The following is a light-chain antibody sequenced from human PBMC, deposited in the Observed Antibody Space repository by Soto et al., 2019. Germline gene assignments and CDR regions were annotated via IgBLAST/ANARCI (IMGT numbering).Light chain of an antibody. Sequence: QSALTQPASVSGSPGQSITISCTGSGSDVGGYNYVAWYQQHPGKAPKLIIYEVSNRPSGLSNRFSGSKSGNTASLTISGLQAEDEADYYCTSYTRRATWVFGGGTQLTVL. J-gene: IGLJ3*02. V-gene: IGLV2-14*01. CDR2: EVS. CDR3: TSYTRRATWV. CDR1: GSDVGGYNY.